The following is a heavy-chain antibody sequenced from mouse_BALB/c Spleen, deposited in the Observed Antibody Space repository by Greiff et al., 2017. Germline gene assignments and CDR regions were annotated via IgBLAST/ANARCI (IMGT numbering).Heavy chain of an antibody. J-gene: IGHJ4*01. CDR2: IYPGDGDT. CDR3: AREGSYYGNYGAMDY. CDR1: GYAFSSYW. D-gene: IGHD2-10*01. Sequence: VQLQQSGAELVRPGSSVKISCKASGYAFSSYWMNWVKQRPGQGLEWIGQIYPGDGDTNYNGKFKGKATLTADKSSSTAYMQLSSLTSEDSAVYFCAREGSYYGNYGAMDYWGQGTSVTVSS. V-gene: IGHV1-80*01.